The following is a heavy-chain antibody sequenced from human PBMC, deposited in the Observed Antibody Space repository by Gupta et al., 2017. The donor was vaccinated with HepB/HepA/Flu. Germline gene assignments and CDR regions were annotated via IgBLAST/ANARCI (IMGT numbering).Heavy chain of an antibody. J-gene: IGHJ6*02. V-gene: IGHV1-2*04. CDR3: ARGPHIVVVPAATNMDV. D-gene: IGHD2-2*01. CDR2: INPNSGGT. CDR1: GYTFTGYY. Sequence: QVQLVQSGAEVKKPGASVKVSCKASGYTFTGYYMHWVRQAPGQGLEWMGWINPNSGGTNYAQKFQGWVTMTRDTSISTAYMELSRLRSDDTAVYYCARGPHIVVVPAATNMDVWGQGTTVTVSS.